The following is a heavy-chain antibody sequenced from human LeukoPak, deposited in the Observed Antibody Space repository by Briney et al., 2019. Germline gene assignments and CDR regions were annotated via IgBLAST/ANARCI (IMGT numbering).Heavy chain of an antibody. CDR1: GFAFSSHA. V-gene: IGHV3-30*04. CDR3: ARDLYSSSSVNWFDP. Sequence: QTGGSLRLSCAASGFAFSSHAMHWVRQAPGRGLEWVAVISYDENTKYYADSVKGRFTISRDNSRNTLYLQINSLRADDTALYYCARDLYSSSSVNWFDPWGQGTLVTVSS. D-gene: IGHD6-6*01. J-gene: IGHJ5*02. CDR2: ISYDENTK.